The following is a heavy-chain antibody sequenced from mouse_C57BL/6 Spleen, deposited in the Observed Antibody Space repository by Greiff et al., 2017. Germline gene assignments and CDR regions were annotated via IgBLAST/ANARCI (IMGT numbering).Heavy chain of an antibody. V-gene: IGHV5-4*01. CDR1: GFTFSSYA. CDR2: ISDGGSYT. J-gene: IGHJ2*01. Sequence: DVKLVESGGGLVKPGGSLKLSCAASGFTFSSYAMSWVRQTPEKRLEWVATISDGGSYTYYPDNVKGRFTISRANAKYNLYLQMSHLKSEDTAMFYCARENGLRRLHCFDYWGQGTTLTVSS. CDR3: ARENGLRRLHCFDY. D-gene: IGHD1-2*01.